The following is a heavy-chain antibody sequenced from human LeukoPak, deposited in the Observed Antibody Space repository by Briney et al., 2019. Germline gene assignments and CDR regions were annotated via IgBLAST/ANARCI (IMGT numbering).Heavy chain of an antibody. D-gene: IGHD5-18*01. V-gene: IGHV3-9*01. CDR2: ISWNSGSI. Sequence: GRSLRLSCAASVVTFDDYAMHWVRQGPGKGLEWVSGISWNSGSIGYADSVKGRFTISRDNAKNSLYLQMNSLRAEDTALYYCAKGPSGYSLVPTYFDYWGQGTLVTVSS. CDR1: VVTFDDYA. CDR3: AKGPSGYSLVPTYFDY. J-gene: IGHJ4*02.